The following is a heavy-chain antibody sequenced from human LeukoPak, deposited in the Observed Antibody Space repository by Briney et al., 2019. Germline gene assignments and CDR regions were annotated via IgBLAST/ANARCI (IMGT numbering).Heavy chain of an antibody. J-gene: IGHJ4*02. D-gene: IGHD4-17*01. CDR3: ARGTITTVTDS. Sequence: SGTLSLTCAISGGSISSSNWWTWVRQPPGKGLEWVGEIYLRGNTNYNPSLESRVTISVDGSKTQLSLRLESVTAADTAVYYCARGTITTVTDSWGPGTLVTVSS. CDR1: GGSISSSNW. CDR2: IYLRGNT. V-gene: IGHV4-4*02.